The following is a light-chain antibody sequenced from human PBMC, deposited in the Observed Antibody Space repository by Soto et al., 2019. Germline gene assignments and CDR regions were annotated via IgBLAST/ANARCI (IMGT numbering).Light chain of an antibody. CDR3: YSYVGSDILV. V-gene: IGLV2-11*01. Sequence: QSALTQPRSVSGSPGQSVTISCTGSNSDVGGYNYVSWYQQHPGKAPELMIFDVSRRPSGVPDRFSGSKSGNTASLTISGLQAEDEDDYYCYSYVGSDILVFGGGTQLTVL. CDR1: NSDVGGYNY. J-gene: IGLJ3*02. CDR2: DVS.